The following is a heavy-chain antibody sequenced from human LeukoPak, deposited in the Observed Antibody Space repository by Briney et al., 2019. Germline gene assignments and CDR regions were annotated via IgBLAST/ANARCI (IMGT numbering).Heavy chain of an antibody. V-gene: IGHV1-18*01. CDR1: GYTFTSYG. J-gene: IGHJ4*02. CDR2: ISAYNGNT. Sequence: ASVKVSCKASGYTFTSYGISWVRQAPGQGLEWMGWISAYNGNTNYAQKLQGRVTMTTDTSTSTAYMELSSLRSEDTAVYYCAESRDGYNNFDYWGQGTLVTVSS. D-gene: IGHD5-24*01. CDR3: AESRDGYNNFDY.